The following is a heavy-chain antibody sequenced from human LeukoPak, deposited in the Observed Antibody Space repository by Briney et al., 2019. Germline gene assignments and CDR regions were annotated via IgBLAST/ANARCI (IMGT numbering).Heavy chain of an antibody. J-gene: IGHJ4*02. Sequence: GGSLRLSCAASGFTFSSYGMSWVRQAPGKGLEWVSAISGSGGSTYYADSVKGRFTISRDNSKNTLYLQVNSLRAEDTAVYYCAKDRGIISDYWGQGTLVTVSS. D-gene: IGHD3-10*01. CDR1: GFTFSSYG. V-gene: IGHV3-23*01. CDR3: AKDRGIISDY. CDR2: ISGSGGST.